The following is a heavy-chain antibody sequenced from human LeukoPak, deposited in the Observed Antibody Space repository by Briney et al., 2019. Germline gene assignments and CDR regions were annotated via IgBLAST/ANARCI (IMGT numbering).Heavy chain of an antibody. CDR3: AREPELLWFGELWDIDY. J-gene: IGHJ4*02. CDR2: ISYDGSNK. Sequence: GGSLRLPCAASGFTFSSYAMHWVRQAPGKRLEWVAVISYDGSNKYYADSVQGRFTISRDNSKNTLYLQMNSLRAENTAVYYCAREPELLWFGELWDIDYWGQGNLVTVSS. CDR1: GFTFSSYA. V-gene: IGHV3-30-3*01. D-gene: IGHD3-10*01.